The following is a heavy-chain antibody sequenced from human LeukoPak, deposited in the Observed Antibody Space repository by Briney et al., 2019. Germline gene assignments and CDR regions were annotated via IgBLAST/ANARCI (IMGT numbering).Heavy chain of an antibody. V-gene: IGHV1-2*02. CDR3: ATLYGDYVISDY. J-gene: IGHJ4*02. Sequence: ASVKVSCKASVYRFTVYYMHWVRQAPGKGLEWMGWINPNSGGTHYAQKFLGRVTMTRDTSINTAYLELSRLTSDDTALYYCATLYGDYVISDYWGQGTLVTVSS. CDR2: INPNSGGT. CDR1: VYRFTVYY. D-gene: IGHD4-17*01.